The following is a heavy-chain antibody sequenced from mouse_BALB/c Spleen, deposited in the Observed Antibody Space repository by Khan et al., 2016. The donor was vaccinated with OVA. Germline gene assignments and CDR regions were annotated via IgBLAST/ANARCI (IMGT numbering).Heavy chain of an antibody. CDR1: GYSFTGYF. D-gene: IGHD1-1*01. CDR2: INPHIGET. J-gene: IGHJ2*01. V-gene: IGHV1-20*02. CDR3: ARIYGSDFDY. Sequence: LLESGPELVKPGASVKISCKASGYSFTGYFMHWVMQSHGKSLEWIGRINPHIGETFYNQKFKGKATLTVDESSSTAHMELRSLASEDSAVYFCARIYGSDFDYWGQGTTLTVSS.